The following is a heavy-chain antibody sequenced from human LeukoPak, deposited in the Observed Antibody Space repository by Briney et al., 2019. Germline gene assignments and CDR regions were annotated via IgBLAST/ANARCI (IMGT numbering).Heavy chain of an antibody. Sequence: GGSLRLSCAASGFNFSIYSMNWVRQAPGKGLEWVSSISSSSSYIYYADSVKGRFTISRDNAKNSLYLQMNSLRAEDTAVYYCARVNPEYSSSSESFDYWGQGTLVTVSS. CDR3: ARVNPEYSSSSESFDY. CDR1: GFNFSIYS. D-gene: IGHD6-6*01. J-gene: IGHJ4*02. CDR2: ISSSSSYI. V-gene: IGHV3-21*01.